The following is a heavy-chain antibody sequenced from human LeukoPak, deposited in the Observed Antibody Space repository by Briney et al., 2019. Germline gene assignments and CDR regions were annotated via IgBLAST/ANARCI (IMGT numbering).Heavy chain of an antibody. CDR1: GGSISSGGYY. D-gene: IGHD3-3*01. CDR2: IYYSGST. J-gene: IGHJ6*02. Sequence: SETLSLTCTVSGGSISSGGYYWSWIRQHPGKGLEWIGYIYYSGSTYYNPSLKSRVTISVDTSKNQFSLKLSSVTAADTAVYYCARAAPSPRITIFGVVNYYYGMDVWGQGTTVTVSS. V-gene: IGHV4-31*03. CDR3: ARAAPSPRITIFGVVNYYYGMDV.